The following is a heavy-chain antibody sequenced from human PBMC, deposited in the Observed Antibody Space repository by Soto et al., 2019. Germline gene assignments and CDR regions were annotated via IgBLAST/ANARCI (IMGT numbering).Heavy chain of an antibody. J-gene: IGHJ4*02. CDR2: INPNSGGT. CDR3: AREMVRGVGSDY. Sequence: GASVKVSCKASGYTFTGYYMHWVRQAPGQGLEWMGWINPNSGGTNYAQKFQGRVTMTTDTSTSTAYMELRSLRSDDTAVFYCAREMVRGVGSDYWGQGTLVTVSS. D-gene: IGHD3-10*01. CDR1: GYTFTGYY. V-gene: IGHV1-2*02.